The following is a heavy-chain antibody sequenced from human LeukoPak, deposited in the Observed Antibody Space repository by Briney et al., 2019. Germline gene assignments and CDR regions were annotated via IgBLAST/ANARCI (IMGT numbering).Heavy chain of an antibody. CDR1: GYTFTSYG. CDR3: AREGVLWFGELLGPYYFDC. Sequence: ASVKVSCKASGYTFTSYGISWVRQAPGQGLEWMGWISAYNGNTNYAQKLQGRVTMTTDTSTSTAYMELRSLRSDDTAVYYCAREGVLWFGELLGPYYFDCWGQGTLVTVSS. J-gene: IGHJ4*02. CDR2: ISAYNGNT. V-gene: IGHV1-18*01. D-gene: IGHD3-10*01.